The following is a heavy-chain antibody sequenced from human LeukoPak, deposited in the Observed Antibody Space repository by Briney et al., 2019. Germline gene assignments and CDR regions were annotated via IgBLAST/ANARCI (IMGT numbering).Heavy chain of an antibody. CDR2: IYHSGST. V-gene: IGHV4-4*02. CDR3: ARHSIAAAGTVTFDY. CDR1: GGSISSSNW. Sequence: PSGTLSLTCAVSGGSISSSNWWSWVRQPPGKGLEWIGEIYHSGSTNYNPSLKSRVTISVDTSKNQFSLKLSSVTAADTAVYYCARHSIAAAGTVTFDYWGQGTLVTVSS. D-gene: IGHD6-13*01. J-gene: IGHJ4*02.